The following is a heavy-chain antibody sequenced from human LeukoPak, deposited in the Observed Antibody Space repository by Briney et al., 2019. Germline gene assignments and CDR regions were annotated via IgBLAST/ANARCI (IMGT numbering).Heavy chain of an antibody. CDR2: IYSGGST. D-gene: IGHD1-26*01. V-gene: IGHV3-53*01. J-gene: IGHJ4*02. Sequence: GGSLRLSCAASGFTVSSNYMSWVRQAPGKGLEWVSVIYSGGSTYYADSVKGRFTISRDNSKNTLYLQMNSLRAEDTAVYYCARGATPTKFEYWGQGTLVTASS. CDR3: ARGATPTKFEY. CDR1: GFTVSSNY.